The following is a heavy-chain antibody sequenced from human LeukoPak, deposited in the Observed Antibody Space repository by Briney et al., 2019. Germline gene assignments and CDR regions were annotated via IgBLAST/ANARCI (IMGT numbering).Heavy chain of an antibody. D-gene: IGHD7-27*01. Sequence: SETLSLTCTVSGASINNYSWSWIRQPPGKGLEWIGDIPYSGSTNYSPSLKSRGTISIHTSKNQFSVSLSSVSSAGTAVYYCARLAPVALTGSIYYHSMDVWGQGTTVTVS. CDR1: GASINNYS. CDR2: IPYSGST. J-gene: IGHJ6*02. V-gene: IGHV4-59*12. CDR3: ARLAPVALTGSIYYHSMDV.